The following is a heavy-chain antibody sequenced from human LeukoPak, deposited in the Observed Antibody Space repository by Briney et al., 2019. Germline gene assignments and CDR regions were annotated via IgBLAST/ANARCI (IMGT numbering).Heavy chain of an antibody. CDR2: IYSTGST. Sequence: SETLSHTCTVSGGSIISYYWSWIRKPAGKGLEWIGRIYSTGSTNYNPSLKSRVTMSVDTSKNQFSLRLRSVTAADTAVYYCAKQIASAGTAGFDFWGQGALVTVSS. CDR1: GGSIISYY. V-gene: IGHV4-4*07. CDR3: AKQIASAGTAGFDF. J-gene: IGHJ4*02. D-gene: IGHD6-13*01.